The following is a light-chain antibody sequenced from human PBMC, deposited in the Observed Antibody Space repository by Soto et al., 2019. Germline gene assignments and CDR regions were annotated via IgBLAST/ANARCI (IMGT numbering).Light chain of an antibody. Sequence: EIEMTQSPSTLSASPGDRATLSCRASQSVSSKLAWYQHKPAQAPTLLIYDTSTRAAGIPARFSGSGSGTDFTLTISSLEPEDFAVYYCQQRSNWLITFGQGTRLENK. V-gene: IGKV3-11*01. CDR1: QSVSSK. CDR3: QQRSNWLIT. J-gene: IGKJ5*01. CDR2: DTS.